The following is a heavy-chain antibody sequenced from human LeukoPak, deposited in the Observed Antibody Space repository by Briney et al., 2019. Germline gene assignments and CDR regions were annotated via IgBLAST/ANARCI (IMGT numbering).Heavy chain of an antibody. V-gene: IGHV3-9*01. CDR2: ISWNSGSI. CDR3: AREVAVAGTSPIDY. CDR1: GFTFDDYA. D-gene: IGHD6-19*01. J-gene: IGHJ4*02. Sequence: GRSLRLSCAASGFTFDDYAMHWVRQGPGKGLEWVSGISWNSGSIGYADSVKGRFTISRDNAKNSLYLQMNSLRAEDTAVYYCAREVAVAGTSPIDYWGQGTLVTVSS.